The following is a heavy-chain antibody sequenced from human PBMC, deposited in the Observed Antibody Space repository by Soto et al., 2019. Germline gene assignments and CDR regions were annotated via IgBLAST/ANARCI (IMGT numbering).Heavy chain of an antibody. J-gene: IGHJ6*02. CDR2: ILYDGGHK. D-gene: IGHD4-4*01. V-gene: IGHV3-30-3*01. Sequence: QVQLVESGGGVVHPERSLRLSCSASEFTFSSYAMHWVRQAPGKGLEWVAGILYDGGHKFYGDSVRGRFTISRDSSKTTVFLQMNSLRPEDTAAYYCARVKTDYSNPRGPFFFYGMDVWGQGTTVTVSS. CDR3: ARVKTDYSNPRGPFFFYGMDV. CDR1: EFTFSSYA.